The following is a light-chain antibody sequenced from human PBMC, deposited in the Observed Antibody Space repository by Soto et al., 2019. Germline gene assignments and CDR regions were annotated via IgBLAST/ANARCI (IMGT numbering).Light chain of an antibody. V-gene: IGKV3-15*01. CDR3: QQYNNWPSLYT. CDR2: GAS. J-gene: IGKJ2*01. CDR1: QSVSSN. Sequence: EIVMTQSPATLSVSPGERATLSCRASQSVSSNLAWYPQKPGQAPRLLIYGASTRATGIPARFSGSGSGTEFTLDITSLLSEDFAVYYCQQYNNWPSLYTFVQGTKLDIK.